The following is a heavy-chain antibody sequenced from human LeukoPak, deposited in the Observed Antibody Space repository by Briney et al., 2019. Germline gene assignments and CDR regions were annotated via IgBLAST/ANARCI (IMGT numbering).Heavy chain of an antibody. CDR1: GFSVSSAY. Sequence: PGGSLRLSCAASGFSVSSAYMNWVRQAPGKGLQWVSVIFSGGNTYYADPVKARFTISRDNSKNTLYLQMNSLRAEDTAVYYCARGGVGTYSFDYWGQGTLVTVSS. CDR3: ARGGVGTYSFDY. D-gene: IGHD1-26*01. J-gene: IGHJ4*02. CDR2: IFSGGNT. V-gene: IGHV3-53*01.